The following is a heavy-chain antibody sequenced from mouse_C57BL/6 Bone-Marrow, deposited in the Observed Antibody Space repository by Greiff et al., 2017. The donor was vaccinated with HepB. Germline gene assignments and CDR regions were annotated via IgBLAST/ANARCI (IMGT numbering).Heavy chain of an antibody. V-gene: IGHV1-82*01. CDR2: IYPGDGDT. J-gene: IGHJ3*01. Sequence: VQLQQSGPELVKPGASVKISCKASGYAFSSSWMNWVKQRPGKGLEWIGRIYPGDGDTNYNGKFKGKATLTADKSSSTAYMQLSSLTSEDSAVYFCASGDSSVYPWFAYWGQGTLVTVSA. D-gene: IGHD3-2*02. CDR3: ASGDSSVYPWFAY. CDR1: GYAFSSSW.